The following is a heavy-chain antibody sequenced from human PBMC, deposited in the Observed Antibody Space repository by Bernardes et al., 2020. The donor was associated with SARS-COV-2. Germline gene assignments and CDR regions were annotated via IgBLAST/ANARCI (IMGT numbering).Heavy chain of an antibody. V-gene: IGHV4-61*01. J-gene: IGHJ5*02. CDR2: IYHNGNT. D-gene: IGHD3-16*01. CDR3: ARVSSDCLDDDDYCYAFKLDP. CDR1: GDSVSSDSSY. Sequence: SETLSLTCTVSGDSVSSDSSYWTWIRQPPGKGLEWIGYIYHNGNTKYNPSLKSRVTVSVDTSKDLFSLRLSSATSADTAVYYCARVSSDCLDDDDYCYAFKLDPWGQGSLVTVSS.